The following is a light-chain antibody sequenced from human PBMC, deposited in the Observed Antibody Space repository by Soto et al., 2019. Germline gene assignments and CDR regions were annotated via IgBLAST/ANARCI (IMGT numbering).Light chain of an antibody. CDR3: LQDHTLLT. J-gene: IGKJ4*01. CDR2: TAS. Sequence: AVEMTQSPSSLSASVGDRVTITCRASQGIGSELAWYQQRPGKAPKLLIYTASILQTGVPSRFSGSGSGTDFTLTITSLQPEDFATYYCLQDHTLLTFVGGTKVEIK. V-gene: IGKV1-6*01. CDR1: QGIGSE.